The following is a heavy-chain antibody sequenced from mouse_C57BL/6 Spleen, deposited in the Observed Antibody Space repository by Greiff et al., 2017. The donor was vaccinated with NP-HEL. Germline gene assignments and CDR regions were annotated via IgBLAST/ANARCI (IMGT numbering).Heavy chain of an antibody. J-gene: IGHJ1*03. Sequence: VKLQESGPELVKPGASVKISCKASGYAFSSSWMNWVKQRPGKGLEWIGRIYPGDGDTNYNGKFKGKATLTADKSSSTAYMQLSSLTSEDSAVYFCARYGDGYFDVWGTGTTVTVSS. D-gene: IGHD1-1*01. V-gene: IGHV1-82*01. CDR1: GYAFSSSW. CDR2: IYPGDGDT. CDR3: ARYGDGYFDV.